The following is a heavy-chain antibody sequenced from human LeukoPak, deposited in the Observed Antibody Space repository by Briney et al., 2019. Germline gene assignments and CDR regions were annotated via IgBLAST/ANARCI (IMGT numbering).Heavy chain of an antibody. CDR1: GFTFSSYG. CDR2: ISGSGGST. Sequence: GGTLRLSCAASGFTFSSYGMSWVRQAPGKGLEWVSAISGSGGSTYYADSVKGRFTISRDNSKNTLYLQMNSLRAEDTAVYYCAKDHANTPVVTNWGQGILVSVSS. CDR3: AKDHANTPVVTN. J-gene: IGHJ4*02. V-gene: IGHV3-23*01. D-gene: IGHD2-21*02.